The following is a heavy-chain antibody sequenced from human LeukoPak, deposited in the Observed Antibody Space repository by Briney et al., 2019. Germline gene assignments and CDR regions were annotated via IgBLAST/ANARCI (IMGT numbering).Heavy chain of an antibody. CDR1: GFTFSSYW. CDR2: ISSSGGST. V-gene: IGHV3-23*01. CDR3: AKDPSSFYYYDSTYYFDY. J-gene: IGHJ4*02. Sequence: GGSLRLSCAASGFTFSSYWMSWVRQAPGKGLEWVSAISSSGGSTYYADSVKGRFTVSRDNSKNTLYVLMNNLRAEDTAVYYCAKDPSSFYYYDSTYYFDYWGQGTLVTVSS. D-gene: IGHD3-22*01.